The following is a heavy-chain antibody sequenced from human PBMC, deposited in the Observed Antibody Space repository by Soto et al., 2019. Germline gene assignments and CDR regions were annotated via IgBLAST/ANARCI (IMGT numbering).Heavy chain of an antibody. V-gene: IGHV3-11*01. CDR3: ARVETCNSISCYSVFES. Sequence: PGGSLRLSCAASGFTFSDYYMSWIRQAPGKGLEWVSDISSSGSIIYYADSVKGRFTISRDNAKNPLYLQMNSLRAEDTAVYYCARVETCNSISCYSVFESWGQGTLVTVSS. CDR1: GFTFSDYY. D-gene: IGHD2-2*01. CDR2: ISSSGSII. J-gene: IGHJ4*02.